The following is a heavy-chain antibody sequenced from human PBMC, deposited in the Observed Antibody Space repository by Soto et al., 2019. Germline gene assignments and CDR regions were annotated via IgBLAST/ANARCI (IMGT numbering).Heavy chain of an antibody. CDR3: ARGFTRPLYYSVLDA. D-gene: IGHD3-10*01. V-gene: IGHV3-33*01. CDR2: IWYDGTNK. Sequence: QVQLVESGGGVVQPGRSLRLSCAASGFTFSSYGMHWVRQAPGKGLEWVAVIWYDGTNKYYADTVKGRFTISRDNSKNTLYLQMNRLRAEDGAVYFGARGFTRPLYYSVLDAGGQGTTVTVSS. J-gene: IGHJ6*02. CDR1: GFTFSSYG.